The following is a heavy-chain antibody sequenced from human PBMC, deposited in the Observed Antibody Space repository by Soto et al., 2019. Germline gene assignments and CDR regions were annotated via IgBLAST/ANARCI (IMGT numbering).Heavy chain of an antibody. CDR2: IYNSGST. Sequence: PSETLSLTCTVSGGSISSYYWSWIRQPPGKGLEWIGYIYNSGSTNYNPSLKSRVTISVDTSKNQFSLKLSSVTAADTAVYYCARTDSGSYGDLLDYWGQGALVTVSS. J-gene: IGHJ4*02. V-gene: IGHV4-59*01. CDR3: ARTDSGSYGDLLDY. D-gene: IGHD1-26*01. CDR1: GGSISSYY.